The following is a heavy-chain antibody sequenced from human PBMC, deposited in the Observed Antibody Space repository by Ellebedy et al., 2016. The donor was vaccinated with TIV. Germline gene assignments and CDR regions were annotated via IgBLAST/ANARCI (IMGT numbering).Heavy chain of an antibody. J-gene: IGHJ4*01. Sequence: PGGSLRLSCAASGFTFSSHWMHWVRKATGKGLVWVSRINSDESSTTYADSGKGRFTISRDNAKNTLYLQMNSLRAEETAVYYCATGWGCGRGDCWAFDYWGHGTMVTVSS. D-gene: IGHD2-21*02. V-gene: IGHV3-74*01. CDR2: INSDESST. CDR1: GFTFSSHW. CDR3: ATGWGCGRGDCWAFDY.